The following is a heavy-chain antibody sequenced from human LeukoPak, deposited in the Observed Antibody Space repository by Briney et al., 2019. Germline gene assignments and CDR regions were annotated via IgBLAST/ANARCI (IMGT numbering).Heavy chain of an antibody. J-gene: IGHJ3*02. CDR1: GGSISSGGYY. D-gene: IGHD3-16*01. V-gene: IGHV4-31*03. CDR3: ASNLWVNDAFDI. CDR2: IYFSGST. Sequence: SETLSLTCTVSGGSISSGGYYWSWIRQHPGKGLEWIAFIYFSGSTYYNPSLKSRVTISGDTSKNQFSLTLSSVTAADTAVYYCASNLWVNDAFDIWGQGTMVTVSS.